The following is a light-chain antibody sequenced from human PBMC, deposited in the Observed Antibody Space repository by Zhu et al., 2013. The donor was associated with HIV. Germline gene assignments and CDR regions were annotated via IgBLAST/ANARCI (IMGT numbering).Light chain of an antibody. Sequence: EIVLTQSPGTLSLSPGERATLSCRASQSVSSYLAWYQQKPGQAPRLLIYGASTRATGIPDRFSGSGSGADFTLTISRLEPEDFGVYFCQQYDTSPPPMYTFGQGTKLEI. CDR3: QQYDTSPPPMYT. V-gene: IGKV3-20*01. J-gene: IGKJ2*01. CDR1: QSVSSY. CDR2: GAS.